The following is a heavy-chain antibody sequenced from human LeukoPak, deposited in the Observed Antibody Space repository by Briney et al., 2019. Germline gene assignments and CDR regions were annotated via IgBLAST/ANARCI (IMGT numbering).Heavy chain of an antibody. CDR3: ARGGEAWFDY. J-gene: IGHJ4*02. D-gene: IGHD2-21*01. V-gene: IGHV4-59*01. Sequence: SETLSLTCTVSGGSISSYYWSWIRQPPGKGLEWIGYIYYSGSTNYIPSLNSRVTISVDTSKNQFSLKLSSVTAADTAVYYCARGGEAWFDYWGQGTLVTVSS. CDR1: GGSISSYY. CDR2: IYYSGST.